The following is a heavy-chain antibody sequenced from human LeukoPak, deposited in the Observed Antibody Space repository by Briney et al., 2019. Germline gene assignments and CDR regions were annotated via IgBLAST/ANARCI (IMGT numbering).Heavy chain of an antibody. J-gene: IGHJ4*02. V-gene: IGHV1-2*02. CDR2: IYPNTGGT. CDR3: AKVKGSGWCFDY. Sequence: ASVKVSCKASGYTFTDYYIHWVRQAPGQGLEWMGWIYPNTGGTDYAQNFQGRVTMTRDTSSNTAYMELNRLRSDDTAVYFCAKVKGSGWCFDYWGQGTLVTVSS. CDR1: GYTFTDYY. D-gene: IGHD6-19*01.